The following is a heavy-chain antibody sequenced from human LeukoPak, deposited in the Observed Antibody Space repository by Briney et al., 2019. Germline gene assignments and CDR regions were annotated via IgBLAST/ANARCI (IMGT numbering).Heavy chain of an antibody. CDR1: GFPFSSYW. J-gene: IGHJ1*01. CDR3: ARGLSAVAGPDEYFQH. V-gene: IGHV3-7*01. Sequence: GGSLRLSCVASGFPFSSYWMTWVRQAPGKGLEWVANIKQDGSKKSYVDSVKGRFTISRDNSKNTLYLQMNSLRAEDTAVYYCARGLSAVAGPDEYFQHWGQGTLVTVSS. CDR2: IKQDGSKK. D-gene: IGHD6-19*01.